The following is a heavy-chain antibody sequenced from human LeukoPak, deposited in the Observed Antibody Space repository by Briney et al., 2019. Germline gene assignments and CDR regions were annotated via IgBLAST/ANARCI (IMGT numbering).Heavy chain of an antibody. D-gene: IGHD6-13*01. Sequence: PSGTLSLTCTVSGGSISSYYWSWIRQPPGKGLEWIGYIYYSGSTNYNPSLKSRVTISVDTSKNQFSLKLSSVTAADTAVYYCARVEAGSFDYWGQGTLVTVSS. V-gene: IGHV4-59*01. CDR1: GGSISSYY. CDR3: ARVEAGSFDY. CDR2: IYYSGST. J-gene: IGHJ4*02.